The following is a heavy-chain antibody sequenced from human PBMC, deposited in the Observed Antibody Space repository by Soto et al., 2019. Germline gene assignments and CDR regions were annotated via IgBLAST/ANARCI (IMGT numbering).Heavy chain of an antibody. CDR3: ARSQSGQYAFDI. D-gene: IGHD3-3*01. V-gene: IGHV3-72*01. J-gene: IGHJ3*02. CDR2: SRNKANSYTT. CDR1: GFTFSDYY. Sequence: EVQLVESGGGLVQPGGSLRLSCAASGFTFSDYYMDWVRQAPGKGLEWVGRSRNKANSYTTEYAASVKGRFSISRDDSKNSLYLHMNSLKIEDTAVYYCARSQSGQYAFDIWGQGTMVTVSS.